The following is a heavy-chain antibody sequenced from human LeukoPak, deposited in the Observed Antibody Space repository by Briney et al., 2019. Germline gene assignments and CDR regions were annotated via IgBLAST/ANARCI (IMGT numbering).Heavy chain of an antibody. CDR1: GGSIRSYY. V-gene: IGHV4-4*09. Sequence: ASETLSLTCTVSGGSIRSYYWSWIRQPPGKGLEWIGYIYTSGSTNYNPSLKSRVTISVDTSKNQFSLKLSSVTAADTAVYYCASQGLGSYPFDYWGQGTLVTVSS. CDR3: ASQGLGSYPFDY. CDR2: IYTSGST. J-gene: IGHJ4*02. D-gene: IGHD1-26*01.